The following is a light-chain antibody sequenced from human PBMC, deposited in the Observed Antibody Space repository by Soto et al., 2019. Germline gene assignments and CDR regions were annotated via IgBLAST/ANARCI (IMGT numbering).Light chain of an antibody. J-gene: IGKJ1*01. CDR2: GTS. CDR1: QRVDDSH. Sequence: EIVLTQSPGTLSLSPGERATLSCRASQRVDDSHLAWYHLRPGQAPSLLIYGTSTRAGGVPARFSGGGSGAEFTLTITSLQSEDFAVYYCHQYNGWPRTFGQGTKVDIK. V-gene: IGKV3-15*01. CDR3: HQYNGWPRT.